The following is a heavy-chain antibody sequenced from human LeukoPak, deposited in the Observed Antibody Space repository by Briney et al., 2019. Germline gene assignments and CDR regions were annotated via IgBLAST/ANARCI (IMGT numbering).Heavy chain of an antibody. CDR3: ARSVDILTGYYGGYFDY. CDR1: GFTFSSYG. CDR2: ISHSGNT. D-gene: IGHD3-9*01. Sequence: LRLSCAASGFTFSSYGMHWVRQSPGKGLEWIGEISHSGNTDYNPSLKSRVTISLDTSKNQFSLRLSSVTAADTAVYYCARSVDILTGYYGGYFDYWGQGTLVTVSS. V-gene: IGHV4-34*01. J-gene: IGHJ4*02.